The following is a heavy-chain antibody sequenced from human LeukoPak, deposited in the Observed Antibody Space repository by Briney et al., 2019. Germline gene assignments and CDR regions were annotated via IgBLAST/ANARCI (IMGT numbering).Heavy chain of an antibody. CDR3: ARAADYDYVWGSYNLDY. J-gene: IGHJ4*02. V-gene: IGHV4-59*08. CDR1: GGSISSYY. D-gene: IGHD3-16*01. CDR2: IYYSGST. Sequence: SETLSLTCTVSGGSISSYYWSWIRQPPGKGLEWIGYIYYSGSTNYNPSLKSRVTISVDTSKNQFSLKLSSVTAADTAVYYCARAADYDYVWGSYNLDYWGQGTLVTVSS.